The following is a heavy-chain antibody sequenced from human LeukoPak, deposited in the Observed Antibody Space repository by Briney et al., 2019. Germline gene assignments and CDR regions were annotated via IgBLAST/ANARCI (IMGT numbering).Heavy chain of an antibody. Sequence: KPSETLSLTCAVYGGSFSGYYWSWIRQPPGKGLEWIGEINHSGSTNYNPSLKSRVTISVDTSKNQFSRKLSSVTAADTAVYYCARVYYDILTGRKPFAYWGQGTLVTASP. CDR2: INHSGST. CDR1: GGSFSGYY. J-gene: IGHJ4*02. D-gene: IGHD3-9*01. CDR3: ARVYYDILTGRKPFAY. V-gene: IGHV4-34*01.